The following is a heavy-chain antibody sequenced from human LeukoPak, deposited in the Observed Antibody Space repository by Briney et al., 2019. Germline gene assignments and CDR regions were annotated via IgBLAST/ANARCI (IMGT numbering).Heavy chain of an antibody. D-gene: IGHD3-16*02. V-gene: IGHV4-59*08. J-gene: IGHJ6*03. CDR1: GGSIGTYY. CDR2: IYVTGST. Sequence: SETLSLTRTVSGGSIGTYYWSWIRQSPGKGLEWIGYIYVTGSTRYNPYLQSRVTIPVDTSRNQFFLKMSSVTAADTAVYYCARHIGGGIEDMDVWGKGTKVTVSS. CDR3: ARHIGGGIEDMDV.